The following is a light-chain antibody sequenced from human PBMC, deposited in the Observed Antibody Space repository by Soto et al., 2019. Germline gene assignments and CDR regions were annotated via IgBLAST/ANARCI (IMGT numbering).Light chain of an antibody. V-gene: IGKV1-33*01. J-gene: IGKJ3*01. CDR3: QQYDTLQIT. CDR1: QDISNY. Sequence: DIQMTQSPSSLSASVGDRVTITFQASQDISNYLNWYQQKPGKAPKLLIYDASNLETGVPSRFSGSGSGTDFTFTISSLQPEDIATYYCQQYDTLQITFGPGTKVDIK. CDR2: DAS.